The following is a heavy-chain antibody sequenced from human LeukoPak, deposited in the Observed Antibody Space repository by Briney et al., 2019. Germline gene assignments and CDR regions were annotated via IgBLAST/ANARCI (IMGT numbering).Heavy chain of an antibody. V-gene: IGHV1-18*01. CDR2: ISAYNGYT. CDR1: GYTFTSYG. CDR3: ARWASGFQFDY. J-gene: IGHJ4*02. D-gene: IGHD1-26*01. Sequence: ASVKVSCKASGYTFTSYGISWVRQAPGQGLEWMGWISAYNGYTNHAQRLQGRVTMTTDTSTSTAYMELRSLRSDDTAVYYCARWASGFQFDYWGQGTLVTVSS.